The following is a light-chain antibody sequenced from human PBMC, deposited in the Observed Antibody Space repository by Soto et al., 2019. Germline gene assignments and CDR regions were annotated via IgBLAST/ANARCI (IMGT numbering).Light chain of an antibody. CDR2: GAS. CDR3: LQDRSHFWT. CDR1: HDIRNY. Sequence: IQTTQSPTSLSASVGDRVTITCRSSHDIRNYLGWYQQKPGKAPQLLIYGASSLQRGVSSRFSGSGFGTDFTLTISSLQPEDSATYYCLQDRSHFWTFGQGTKVDIK. V-gene: IGKV1-6*01. J-gene: IGKJ1*01.